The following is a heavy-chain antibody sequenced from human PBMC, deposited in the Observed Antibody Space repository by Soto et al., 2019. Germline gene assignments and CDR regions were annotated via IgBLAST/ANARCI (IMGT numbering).Heavy chain of an antibody. V-gene: IGHV3-23*01. J-gene: IGHJ4*02. Sequence: EVQVLESGGGLVQPGGSLRLSCEASGFAFTEYAMTWVRQAPGKGLEWVSSISGSGGSTWYSDSAKGRFTISSDSSKNTLYLQMNSLRAEDTAVYYCARDYAPLFDYWGQGTLVTVSS. CDR2: ISGSGGST. CDR1: GFAFTEYA. CDR3: ARDYAPLFDY. D-gene: IGHD2-2*01.